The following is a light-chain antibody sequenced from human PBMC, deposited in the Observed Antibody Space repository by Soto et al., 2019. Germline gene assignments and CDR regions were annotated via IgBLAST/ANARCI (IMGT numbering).Light chain of an antibody. V-gene: IGLV2-11*01. J-gene: IGLJ1*01. CDR2: DFS. Sequence: QSALTQPRSVSGSPGQSVTISCTGTSSDVGGYNYVSWYQQHRGKAPKLMIYDFSNRPSGVPDRFSVTKCGNTAYLTISGLQAEDEADYFCLSYAGSYTHVFGTGTKVTVL. CDR1: SSDVGGYNY. CDR3: LSYAGSYTHV.